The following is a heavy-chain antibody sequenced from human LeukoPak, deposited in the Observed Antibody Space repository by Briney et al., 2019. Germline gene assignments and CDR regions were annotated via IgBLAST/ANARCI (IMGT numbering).Heavy chain of an antibody. CDR2: IWYDGSNE. Sequence: GRSLRLSCAASGFTFSNYVMHWVRQAPGKGLEWVAVIWYDGSNEYYADSLKGRFTISRDNSKNTLYLQMNSLRAEDTAVYYCAGIRGAEIFDAFNIWGPGTVVTVSS. J-gene: IGHJ3*02. CDR3: AGIRGAEIFDAFNI. D-gene: IGHD3-10*01. V-gene: IGHV3-33*01. CDR1: GFTFSNYV.